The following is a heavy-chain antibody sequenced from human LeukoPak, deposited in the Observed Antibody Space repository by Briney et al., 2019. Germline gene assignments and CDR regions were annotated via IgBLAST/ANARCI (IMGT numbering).Heavy chain of an antibody. CDR1: GFIVSDNY. V-gene: IGHV3-23*01. Sequence: GGSLRLSCAASGFIVSDNYMSWVRQAPGKGLEWVSAISGSGGSTYYADSVKGRFTISRDNSKNTLYLQMNSLRAEDTAVYYCAKDRQWLGVFDYWGQGTLVTVSS. CDR2: ISGSGGST. D-gene: IGHD6-19*01. J-gene: IGHJ4*02. CDR3: AKDRQWLGVFDY.